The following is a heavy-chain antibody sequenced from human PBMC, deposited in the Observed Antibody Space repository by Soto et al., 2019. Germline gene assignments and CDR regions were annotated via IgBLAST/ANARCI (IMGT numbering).Heavy chain of an antibody. J-gene: IGHJ3*02. CDR3: ARHEVWTDKIAIAFDI. CDR2: IYPGDSDP. V-gene: IGHV5-51*01. CDR1: GYSFTSYW. D-gene: IGHD3-9*01. Sequence: GESLKISCKGSGYSFTSYWIGWVRQMPGKGLEWMGIIYPGDSDPRYSPSFQGQVTISAVKSISTAYLQWSSLKASDTAMYYCARHEVWTDKIAIAFDIWGQGTMVTVSS.